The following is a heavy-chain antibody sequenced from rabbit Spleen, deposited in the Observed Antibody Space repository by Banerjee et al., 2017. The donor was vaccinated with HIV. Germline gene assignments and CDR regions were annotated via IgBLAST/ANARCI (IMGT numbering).Heavy chain of an antibody. D-gene: IGHD4-1*01. CDR3: ARDLAGVIGWNFNL. V-gene: IGHV1S40*01. CDR1: GVSFSFNSY. J-gene: IGHJ4*01. Sequence: QSLEESGGDLVKPGASLTLTCTASGVSFSFNSYMCWVRQAPGKGLEWIACIDTGNSGFTYFASWAKGRFTISKTSSTTVNLQMTILTAADTATYFCARDLAGVIGWNFNLWGPGTLVTVS. CDR2: IDTGNSGFT.